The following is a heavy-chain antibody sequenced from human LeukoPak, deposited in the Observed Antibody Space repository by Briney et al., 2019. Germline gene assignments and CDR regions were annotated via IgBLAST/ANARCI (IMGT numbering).Heavy chain of an antibody. V-gene: IGHV3-7*01. D-gene: IGHD3-10*01. Sequence: GGSLRLSCAASGFTSSGYCMTWVRQAPGKGLEWVANIKGDESKKYYVDSVKGRFTISRDNAKNSLYLQMNSLRAEDTAVYYCARDSNPRGGYDAFDFWGQGTLVTVSS. J-gene: IGHJ3*01. CDR3: ARDSNPRGGYDAFDF. CDR2: IKGDESKK. CDR1: GFTSSGYC.